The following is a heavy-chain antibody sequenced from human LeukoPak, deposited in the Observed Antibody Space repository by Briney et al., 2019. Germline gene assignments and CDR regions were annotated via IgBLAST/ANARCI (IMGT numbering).Heavy chain of an antibody. CDR3: ARDTPSETPIPYGNYAGYSGMDV. CDR1: GFTFSSYA. CDR2: ISGSGGST. J-gene: IGHJ6*02. D-gene: IGHD6-13*01. V-gene: IGHV3-23*01. Sequence: QPGGSLRLSCAASGFTFSSYAMSWVRQAPGKGLEWVSAISGSGGSTYYADSVKGRFTISRDNSKNTLCLQMNSLRAEDTAVYYCARDTPSETPIPYGNYAGYSGMDVWGQGTTVTVSS.